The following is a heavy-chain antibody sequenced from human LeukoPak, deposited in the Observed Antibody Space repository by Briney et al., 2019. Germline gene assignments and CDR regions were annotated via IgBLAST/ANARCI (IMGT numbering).Heavy chain of an antibody. CDR2: INHSGST. Sequence: SETLSLTCGVYGGSFSSYYWSWIRQPPGKGLEWIGEINHSGSTNYNPSLKSRVTISVDTSKNQFSLNLSSVTAADTAVYYCARGVMATILTPFDYWGQGTLVTVSS. CDR1: GGSFSSYY. D-gene: IGHD5-24*01. J-gene: IGHJ4*02. CDR3: ARGVMATILTPFDY. V-gene: IGHV4-34*01.